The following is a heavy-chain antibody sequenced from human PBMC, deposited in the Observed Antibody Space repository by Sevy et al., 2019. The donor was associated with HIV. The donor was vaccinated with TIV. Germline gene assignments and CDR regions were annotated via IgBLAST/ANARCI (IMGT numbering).Heavy chain of an antibody. Sequence: SETLSLTYTVSGGSISSGGYYWSWIRQHPGKGLEWIGYIYYSGSTYYNPSLKSRVTISVDTSKNQFSLKMSSVTAADTAVYYCARGDGYNLDYWGQGTLVTVSS. V-gene: IGHV4-31*03. D-gene: IGHD5-12*01. J-gene: IGHJ4*02. CDR2: IYYSGST. CDR1: GGSISSGGYY. CDR3: ARGDGYNLDY.